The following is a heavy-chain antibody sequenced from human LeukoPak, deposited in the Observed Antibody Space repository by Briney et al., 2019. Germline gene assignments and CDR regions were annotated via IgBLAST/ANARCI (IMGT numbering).Heavy chain of an antibody. CDR2: INHSGST. D-gene: IGHD3-3*02. V-gene: IGHV4-34*01. Sequence: SETLSLTCAVYGGSFSGYYWSWIRQPPGKGLEWIGEINHSGSTNYNPSLKSRVTTSVDTSKNQFSLKLSSVTAADTAVYYCARGLSYYYYYGTDVWGQGTTVTVSS. CDR1: GGSFSGYY. J-gene: IGHJ6*02. CDR3: ARGLSYYYYYGTDV.